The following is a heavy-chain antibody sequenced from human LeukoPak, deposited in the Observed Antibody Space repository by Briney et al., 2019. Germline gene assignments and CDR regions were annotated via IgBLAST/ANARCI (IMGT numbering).Heavy chain of an antibody. Sequence: GGSLRLSCAASGFTFSSYGMHWVRQAPGKGLEWVAVIWYDGSNKYYADSVKGRFTISRDNSENTLYLQMNSLRAEDTAVYYCAKESHCSGGSCSPHFDYWGQGTLVTVSS. D-gene: IGHD2-15*01. V-gene: IGHV3-33*06. CDR1: GFTFSSYG. J-gene: IGHJ4*02. CDR3: AKESHCSGGSCSPHFDY. CDR2: IWYDGSNK.